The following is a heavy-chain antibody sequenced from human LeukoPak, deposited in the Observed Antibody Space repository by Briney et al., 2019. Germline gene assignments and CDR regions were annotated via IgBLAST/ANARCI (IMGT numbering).Heavy chain of an antibody. Sequence: SETLSLTCTVSGDSISSGDYYWSWIRQPAGKGLEWIGRISSSGSTNYNPSLKSRVTISVDTSKNQFSLKLSSVTAADTAVYYCARRQRGIAARWFDPWGQGTLVTVSS. CDR3: ARRQRGIAARWFDP. J-gene: IGHJ5*02. CDR2: ISSSGST. CDR1: GDSISSGDYY. V-gene: IGHV4-61*02. D-gene: IGHD6-6*01.